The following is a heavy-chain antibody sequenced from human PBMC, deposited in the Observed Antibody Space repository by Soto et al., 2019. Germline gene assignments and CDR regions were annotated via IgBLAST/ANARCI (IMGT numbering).Heavy chain of an antibody. D-gene: IGHD6-13*01. CDR2: ISAYHGNT. CDR3: ARDFIAAAGTNYFDY. Sequence: ASVKVSCKASGYTFTSYGISWVRQAPGQGLEWMGWISAYHGNTYYAQKLQGRVTMTRDTSTSTVYMELSSLRSEDTAVYYCARDFIAAAGTNYFDYWGQGTLVTVSS. CDR1: GYTFTSYG. J-gene: IGHJ4*02. V-gene: IGHV1-18*01.